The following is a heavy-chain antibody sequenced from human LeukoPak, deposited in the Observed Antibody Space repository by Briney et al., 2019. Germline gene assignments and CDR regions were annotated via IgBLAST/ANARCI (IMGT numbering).Heavy chain of an antibody. J-gene: IGHJ4*02. CDR1: GFTFSGSA. D-gene: IGHD6-6*01. V-gene: IGHV3-73*01. Sequence: GGSLRLSRAASGFTFSGSAMHWVRQASGKGLEWVGRIRSKANSYATAYAASVKGRFTISRDDSKNTAYLQMNSLKTEDTAVYYCTTQTTYSSSGGYWGQGTLVTVSS. CDR3: TTQTTYSSSGGY. CDR2: IRSKANSYAT.